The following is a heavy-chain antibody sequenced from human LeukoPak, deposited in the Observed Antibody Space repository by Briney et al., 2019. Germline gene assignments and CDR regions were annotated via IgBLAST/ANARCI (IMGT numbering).Heavy chain of an antibody. D-gene: IGHD1-26*01. CDR1: GGTFSNYA. V-gene: IGHV1-69*06. CDR2: VIPIFSTA. CDR3: ARGRVAAYSGSYIRGDAFDI. Sequence: SVKVSCKASGGTFSNYAIGWVRQAPGQGLEWMGGVIPIFSTANYAQKFQGRVTITADKSTSTAYMELSSLRSEDTAVYYCARGRVAAYSGSYIRGDAFDIWGQGTMVTVSS. J-gene: IGHJ3*02.